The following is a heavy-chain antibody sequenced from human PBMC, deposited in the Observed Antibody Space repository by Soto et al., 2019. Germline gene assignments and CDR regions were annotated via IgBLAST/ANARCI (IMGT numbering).Heavy chain of an antibody. CDR2: ISSSSSYI. J-gene: IGHJ4*02. CDR3: ARDREVCSGGSCYSSGYFDY. CDR1: GFTFSSYS. D-gene: IGHD2-15*01. Sequence: GGSLRLSCAASGFTFSSYSMNWVRQAPGKGLEWVSSISSSSSYIYYADSVKGRFTISRDNAKNSLYLQINSLRAEDTAVYYCARDREVCSGGSCYSSGYFDYWGQGTLVTVSS. V-gene: IGHV3-21*01.